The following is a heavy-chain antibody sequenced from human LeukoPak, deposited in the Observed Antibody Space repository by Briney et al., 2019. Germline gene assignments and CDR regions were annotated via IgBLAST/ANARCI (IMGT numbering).Heavy chain of an antibody. CDR1: GFTFSSYG. V-gene: IGHV3-30*18. Sequence: GRSLRLSCAASGFTFSSYGMHWVRQAPGKGLEWVAAISYDGSNKYYADSVKGRFTISRDNSKNTLYLQMNSLRAEDTAVYYCAKRAPKEYYPMFDPWGQGTLVTVSS. CDR2: ISYDGSNK. CDR3: AKRAPKEYYPMFDP. J-gene: IGHJ5*02. D-gene: IGHD3-10*01.